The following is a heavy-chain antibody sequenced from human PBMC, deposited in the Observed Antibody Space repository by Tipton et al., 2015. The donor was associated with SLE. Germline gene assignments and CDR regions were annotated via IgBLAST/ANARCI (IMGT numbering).Heavy chain of an antibody. CDR1: GASVSSHY. CDR2: IHYNRDT. J-gene: IGHJ4*01. Sequence: TLSLTCTVSGASVSSHYWNCIRQTPGKGLEWIGYIHYNRDTNYHPSLKSRVTISVDTSKNQLSLKLTSVTAADTAVYYCALVAAVGRIDYWGHGTLVTVSP. D-gene: IGHD6-13*01. V-gene: IGHV4-59*02. CDR3: ALVAAVGRIDY.